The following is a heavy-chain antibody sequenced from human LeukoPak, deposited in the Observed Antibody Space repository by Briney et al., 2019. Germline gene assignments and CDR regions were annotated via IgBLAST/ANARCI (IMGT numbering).Heavy chain of an antibody. CDR3: ARIYYYYGMDV. V-gene: IGHV4-59*08. Sequence: SETLSLTCTVSGGSISSYYWSWIRQPPGKGLEWIGYIYYSGSTNYNPSLKSRVTISVDTSKNQFSLKLSSVTAADTAVYYCARIYYYYGMDVWGQGTTVTVSS. CDR1: GGSISSYY. CDR2: IYYSGST. J-gene: IGHJ6*02.